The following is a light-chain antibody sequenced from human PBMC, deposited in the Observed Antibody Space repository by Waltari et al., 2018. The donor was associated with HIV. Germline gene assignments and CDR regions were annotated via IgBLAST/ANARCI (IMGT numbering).Light chain of an antibody. V-gene: IGLV1-44*01. CDR3: AAWDDSLKGYV. CDR2: SNN. Sequence: QSVLTQPPSASGTPGQRVTISCSGSSSNIGKNTVNWYQQLPGPAPKLLIYSNNPRPSGVPDRFSGSKSGTSASLAISGLQSEDEADYYCAAWDDSLKGYVFGPGTEVSVL. CDR1: SSNIGKNT. J-gene: IGLJ1*01.